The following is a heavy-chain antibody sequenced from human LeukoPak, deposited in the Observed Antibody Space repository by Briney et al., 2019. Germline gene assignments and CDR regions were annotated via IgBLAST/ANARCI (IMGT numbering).Heavy chain of an antibody. Sequence: GGSLRLSCAASGFTFDDYAMHWVRQAPGKGLEWVSGISWNSGSIGYADSVKGRFTISRDNAKNSLYLQMNSLRAEDTALYYCAKDISRTAMVRFDYWGQGTLVTVSS. V-gene: IGHV3-9*01. CDR2: ISWNSGSI. D-gene: IGHD5-18*01. CDR3: AKDISRTAMVRFDY. CDR1: GFTFDDYA. J-gene: IGHJ4*02.